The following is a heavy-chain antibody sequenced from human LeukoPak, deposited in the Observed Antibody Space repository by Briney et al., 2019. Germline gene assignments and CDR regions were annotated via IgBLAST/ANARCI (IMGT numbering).Heavy chain of an antibody. CDR1: GGSVASTNW. CDR3: ARDRRGYYDSSGYFDY. CDR2: VHLDGRT. V-gene: IGHV4-4*02. D-gene: IGHD3-22*01. Sequence: PSETLSLTCGVSGGSVASTNWWTWVRQPPGKGLEWIGEVHLDGRTNYNPSLKSRVTITLDTSKNQFSLKLSSVTAADTAVYYCARDRRGYYDSSGYFDYWGQGTLVTVSS. J-gene: IGHJ4*02.